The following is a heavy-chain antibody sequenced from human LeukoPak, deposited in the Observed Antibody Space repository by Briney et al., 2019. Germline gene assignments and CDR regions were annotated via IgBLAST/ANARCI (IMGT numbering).Heavy chain of an antibody. D-gene: IGHD3-3*01. V-gene: IGHV3-7*01. J-gene: IGHJ4*02. Sequence: PGGSLRLSCVASGYTFSPYWMSWVRQAPGKGLEWVAHIKQGGSQEYYVDSVKGRFTISRDSAKNSLYLQMNSLRAEDTAVYYCARGVPYDSWSGPHYSDYWGQGTLVTVSS. CDR1: GYTFSPYW. CDR3: ARGVPYDSWSGPHYSDY. CDR2: IKQGGSQE.